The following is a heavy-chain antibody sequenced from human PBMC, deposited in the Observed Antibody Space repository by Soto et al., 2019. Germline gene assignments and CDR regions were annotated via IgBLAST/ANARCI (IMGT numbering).Heavy chain of an antibody. J-gene: IGHJ6*02. D-gene: IGHD3-10*01. CDR2: IIPIFGTA. V-gene: IGHV1-69*13. CDR1: GGTFSSYA. Sequence: SVKVSCKASGGTFSSYAISWVRQAPGQGLEWMGGIIPIFGTANYAQKFQGRVTITADESTSTAYMELSSLRSEDTAVYYRARRYGSGRIYYYGMDVWGQGTTVTVSS. CDR3: ARRYGSGRIYYYGMDV.